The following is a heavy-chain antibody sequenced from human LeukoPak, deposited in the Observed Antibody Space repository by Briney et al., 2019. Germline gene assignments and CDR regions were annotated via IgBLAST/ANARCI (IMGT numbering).Heavy chain of an antibody. Sequence: GGSLRLSCAASGFTFSSYAMSWVRQAPGKGLEWVSAISGSGGSTYYANSVKGRFTISRDNSKNTLSLQMGSLRAEDMAVYYCARGEYDFWSGYYPLYYWGQGTLVTVSS. CDR3: ARGEYDFWSGYYPLYY. V-gene: IGHV3-23*01. J-gene: IGHJ4*02. D-gene: IGHD3-3*01. CDR1: GFTFSSYA. CDR2: ISGSGGST.